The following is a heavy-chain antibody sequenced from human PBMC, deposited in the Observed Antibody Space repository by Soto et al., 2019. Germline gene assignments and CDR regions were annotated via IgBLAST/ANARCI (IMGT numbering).Heavy chain of an antibody. CDR3: ARPHGGSSGWDNWFDP. J-gene: IGHJ5*02. CDR2: IYYSGST. V-gene: IGHV4-30-4*02. CDR1: GGSISSGDYY. Sequence: PSETLSLTCTVSGGSISSGDYYWSWIRQPPGKGLEWIGYIYYSGSTNYNPSLKSRVTISVDTSKNQFSLKLSSVTAADTAVYYCARPHGGSSGWDNWFDPWGQGTLVTSPQ. D-gene: IGHD6-25*01.